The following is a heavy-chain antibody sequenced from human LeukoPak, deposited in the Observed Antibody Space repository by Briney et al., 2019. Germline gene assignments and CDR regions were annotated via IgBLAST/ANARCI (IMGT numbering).Heavy chain of an antibody. CDR3: ARASGRYQLLLGMEY. V-gene: IGHV1-2*02. CDR1: GYPFTGYY. D-gene: IGHD2-2*01. J-gene: IGHJ4*02. Sequence: GASVKVSCKASGYPFTGYYFHWVRQAPGQGLEWMGWINPNSGGTNYAQKFQGRVTMTRDTSISTAYMELSRLRSDDTAVYYCARASGRYQLLLGMEYWGQGTLVTVSS. CDR2: INPNSGGT.